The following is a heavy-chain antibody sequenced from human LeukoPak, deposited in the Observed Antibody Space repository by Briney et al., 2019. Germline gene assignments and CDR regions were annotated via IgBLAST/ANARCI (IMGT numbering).Heavy chain of an antibody. J-gene: IGHJ4*02. CDR3: ALRYCSGGSCYHFDY. CDR2: IIPIFGTA. V-gene: IGHV1-69*13. D-gene: IGHD2-15*01. Sequence: ASVKASCKASGGTFSSYAISWVRQAPGQGLEWMGGIIPIFGTANYAQKFQGRVTITADESTSTAYMELSSLRSEDTAVYYCALRYCSGGSCYHFDYWGQGTLVTVSS. CDR1: GGTFSSYA.